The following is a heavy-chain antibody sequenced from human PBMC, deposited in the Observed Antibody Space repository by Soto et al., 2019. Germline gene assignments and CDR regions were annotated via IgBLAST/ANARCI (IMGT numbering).Heavy chain of an antibody. CDR2: IKQDGSEK. CDR3: ASLRPAARPIDY. J-gene: IGHJ4*02. V-gene: IGHV3-7*01. Sequence: GGTLRLSCAASGLTFSSYWMSWVRQAPGKGLEWVANIKQDGSEKYYVDSVKGRFTISRDNAKNSLYLQMNSLRAEDTAVYYCASLRPAARPIDYCGQGTLGTGS. CDR1: GLTFSSYW. D-gene: IGHD6-6*01.